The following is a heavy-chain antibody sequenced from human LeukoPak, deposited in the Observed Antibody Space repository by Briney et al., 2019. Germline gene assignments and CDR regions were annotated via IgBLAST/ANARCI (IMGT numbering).Heavy chain of an antibody. CDR1: GGSFSGYY. J-gene: IGHJ2*01. CDR2: INNSGST. D-gene: IGHD6-19*01. V-gene: IGHV4-34*01. CDR3: ARVLEGSSGQHWYFDL. Sequence: SETLSLTCAVYGGSFSGYYWSWIRQPPGKGLEWIGEINNSGSTNYKPSLKSRVTISVDTSKNQFSLRLSSVTAADTAVYYCARVLEGSSGQHWYFDLWGRGTLVTVCS.